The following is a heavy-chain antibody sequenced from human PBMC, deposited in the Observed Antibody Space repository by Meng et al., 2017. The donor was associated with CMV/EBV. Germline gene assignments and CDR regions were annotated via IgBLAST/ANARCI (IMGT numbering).Heavy chain of an antibody. CDR1: GFSFNSYA. J-gene: IGHJ4*02. CDR2: ISYDGSNK. CDR3: ARGSVAGFDY. D-gene: IGHD6-19*01. Sequence: VRRGECGGGGVRSGGFLGLSCIALGFSFNSYAMRWVRQAQGKGLAWVAVISYDGSNKYYAVSVKGRFTISRDNSKNTLYLQMNSLRAEDTAVYYCARGSVAGFDYWGQGTLVTASS. V-gene: IGHV3-30-3*01.